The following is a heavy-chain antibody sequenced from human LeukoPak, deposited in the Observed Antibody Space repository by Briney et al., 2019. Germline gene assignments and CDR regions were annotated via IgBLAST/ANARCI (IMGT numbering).Heavy chain of an antibody. CDR2: ITGSGATT. V-gene: IGHV3-23*01. Sequence: GGSLRLSCAASGFTFSSYAMSWVRQAPGKGLEWVSSITGSGATTYYAESVKGRFTISRDKSKNTVHLQMNSLRAEDTAVYSCARVSGGYYYRMDVWGQGTTVTVSS. CDR3: ARVSGGYYYRMDV. CDR1: GFTFSSYA. J-gene: IGHJ6*02.